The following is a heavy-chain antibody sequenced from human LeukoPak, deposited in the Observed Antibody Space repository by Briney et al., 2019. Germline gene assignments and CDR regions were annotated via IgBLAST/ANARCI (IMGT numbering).Heavy chain of an antibody. CDR1: GFTFSTYA. CDR3: ARGGGDCSSTSCYLEY. J-gene: IGHJ4*02. Sequence: GGSLRLSCAASGFTFSTYAIHWVRQAPGKGLEYVSAISSNGGSTYYANSVKGRFTISRDNSKNTLYLQMGSLRAEDMAVYYCARGGGDCSSTSCYLEYWGQGTLVTVSS. D-gene: IGHD2-2*01. V-gene: IGHV3-64*01. CDR2: ISSNGGST.